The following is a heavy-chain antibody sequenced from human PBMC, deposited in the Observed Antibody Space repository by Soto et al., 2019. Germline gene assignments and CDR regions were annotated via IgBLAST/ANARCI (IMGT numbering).Heavy chain of an antibody. V-gene: IGHV3-23*01. CDR2: ISGSGGST. D-gene: IGHD2-2*01. CDR1: GFTFSSYA. CDR3: AKSHEYQLLYGMDV. J-gene: IGHJ6*02. Sequence: GGSLRLSCAASGFTFSSYAMSWVRQAPGKGLEWVSAISGSGGSTYYADSVKGRFTISRDNSKNTLYLQMNSLRAEDTAVYYCAKSHEYQLLYGMDVWGQGTTVTVSS.